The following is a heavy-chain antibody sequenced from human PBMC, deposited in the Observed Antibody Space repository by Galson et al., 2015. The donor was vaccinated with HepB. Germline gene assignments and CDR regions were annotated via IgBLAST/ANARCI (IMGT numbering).Heavy chain of an antibody. J-gene: IGHJ4*02. CDR1: GGAFSTYA. V-gene: IGHV1-2*06. Sequence: SVKVSCKASGGAFSTYAFTWVRQAPGQGLEWMGRINPNSGGTNYAQKFQGRVTMTRDTSISTAYMELSSLTSDDTAFYFCASPGRDTANRFVNYWGQGTLVTVSS. CDR3: ASPGRDTANRFVNY. D-gene: IGHD5-18*01. CDR2: INPNSGGT.